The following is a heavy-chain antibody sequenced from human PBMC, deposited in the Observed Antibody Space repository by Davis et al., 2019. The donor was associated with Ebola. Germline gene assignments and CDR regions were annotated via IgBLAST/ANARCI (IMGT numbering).Heavy chain of an antibody. J-gene: IGHJ6*02. CDR2: IDPSDSYT. D-gene: IGHD6-6*01. CDR1: GYSFTSYW. CDR3: ATPVGVGSQLVGYYYYGMDV. V-gene: IGHV5-10-1*01. Sequence: KVSCKGSGYSFTSYWISWVRQMPGKGLEWMGRIDPSDSYTNYSPSFQGHVTISADKSISTAYLQWSSLKASDTAMYYCATPVGVGSQLVGYYYYGMDVWGQGTTVTVSS.